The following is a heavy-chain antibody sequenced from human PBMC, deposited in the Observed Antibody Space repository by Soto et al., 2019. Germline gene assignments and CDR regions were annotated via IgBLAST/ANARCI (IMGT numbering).Heavy chain of an antibody. V-gene: IGHV1-69*06. CDR2: TIPEAGTT. D-gene: IGHD3-16*01. Sequence: QVHLLQSGAEVKKPGSSVQISCTAPGGTFNNYAISWVRQAPGQGLEWMGVTIPEAGTTNYAQKFQGRVTITADKATNTAYLELSGLTSADTAVYFCATGGHNDGYNFYHGMDVWGQGTTVTVS. CDR1: GGTFNNYA. J-gene: IGHJ6*02. CDR3: ATGGHNDGYNFYHGMDV.